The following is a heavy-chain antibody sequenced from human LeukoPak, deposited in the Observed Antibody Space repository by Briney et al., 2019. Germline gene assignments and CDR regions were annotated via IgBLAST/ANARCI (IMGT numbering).Heavy chain of an antibody. CDR2: IYYTGST. V-gene: IGHV4-59*01. CDR3: ARVGSGSHEVDWFDP. Sequence: SETLSLTCTVSGDSISSFYWSWIRQSPGKGLEWIGYIYYTGSTNYNPSLKSRVTISVDTSRNQFSLKLRSVTAADTAVYYCARVGSGSHEVDWFDPWGQGTLVTVSS. J-gene: IGHJ5*02. D-gene: IGHD1-26*01. CDR1: GDSISSFY.